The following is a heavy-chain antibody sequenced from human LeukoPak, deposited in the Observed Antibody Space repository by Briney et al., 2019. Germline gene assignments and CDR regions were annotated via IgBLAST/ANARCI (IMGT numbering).Heavy chain of an antibody. V-gene: IGHV3-23*01. D-gene: IGHD1-26*01. CDR3: AKYGPQDSGSSHFDY. CDR2: IRDSGSST. J-gene: IGHJ4*02. Sequence: GGSLRLSCAASGFTFSSYAMSWVRQAPGKGLEWVSAIRDSGSSTHYADSVKGRFTTSRDNSKNTLFLQMNSLRAKDTAIYYCAKYGPQDSGSSHFDYWGQGALVTVSS. CDR1: GFTFSSYA.